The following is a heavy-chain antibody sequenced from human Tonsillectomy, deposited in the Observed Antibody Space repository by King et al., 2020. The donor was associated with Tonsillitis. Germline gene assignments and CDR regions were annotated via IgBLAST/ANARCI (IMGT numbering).Heavy chain of an antibody. V-gene: IGHV3-49*05. J-gene: IGHJ6*02. CDR2: IRSKASGGTT. CDR3: TRGGGSGYDVSYYYGMDV. Sequence: VQLVESGGGLVKPGRSLRLSCTASGFTFGDYAMSWFRQAPGKGLEWVGFIRSKASGGTTQYAASVKGRFTISRDDSKSIAYLQMNSLKTEDTAVYYCTRGGGSGYDVSYYYGMDVWVQGTTVTVSS. CDR1: GFTFGDYA. D-gene: IGHD5-12*01.